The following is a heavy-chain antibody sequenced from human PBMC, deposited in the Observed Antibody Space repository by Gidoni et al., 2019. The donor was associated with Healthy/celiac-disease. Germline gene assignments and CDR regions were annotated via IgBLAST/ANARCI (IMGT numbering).Heavy chain of an antibody. V-gene: IGHV4-61*01. CDR2: IYYSGST. D-gene: IGHD3-22*01. CDR3: ARDGGGMIRSFDP. CDR1: GCSVRSGSYY. J-gene: IGHJ5*02. Sequence: QVQLQESGPGLVTPSETLSLTCTVSGCSVRSGSYYWSWIRQPPGKGLEWIGYIYYSGSTNYNPSLKSRVTISVDTSKNQFSLKLSSVTAADTAVYYCARDGGGMIRSFDPWGQGTLVTVSS.